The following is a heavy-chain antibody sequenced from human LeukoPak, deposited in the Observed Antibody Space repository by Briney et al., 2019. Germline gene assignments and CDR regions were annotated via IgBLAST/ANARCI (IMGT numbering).Heavy chain of an antibody. V-gene: IGHV3-30*04. CDR1: GFTFSSYA. J-gene: IGHJ4*02. D-gene: IGHD3-3*01. CDR3: ARDAGFGVVILDYFDY. CDR2: ISYDGSNK. Sequence: GRSLRLSCAASGFTFSSYAMHWVRQAPGMGLEWVAVISYDGSNKYYADSVKGRFTISRDNSKNTLYLQMNSLRAEDTAVYYCARDAGFGVVILDYFDYWGQGTLVTVSS.